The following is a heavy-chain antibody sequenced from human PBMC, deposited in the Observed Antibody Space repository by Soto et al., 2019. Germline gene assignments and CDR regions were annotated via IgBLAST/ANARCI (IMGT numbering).Heavy chain of an antibody. CDR2: INPNSGGT. D-gene: IGHD5-18*01. CDR1: GYTFTGYH. V-gene: IGHV1-2*04. CDR3: ARGRRRWLQPHDFDY. J-gene: IGHJ4*02. Sequence: QVQLVQSGAEVKKPGASVKVSCKASGYTFTGYHMHWVRQAPGQGLEWMGWINPNSGGTNYAQKFQGWVTMTRDTAISPAHMELSRLRSDDTAVYYCARGRRRWLQPHDFDYWGQGTLVTVSS.